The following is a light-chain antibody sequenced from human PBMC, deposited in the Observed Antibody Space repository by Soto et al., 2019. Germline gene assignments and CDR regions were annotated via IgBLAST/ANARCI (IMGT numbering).Light chain of an antibody. CDR2: DAS. CDR3: QQRSNWPWT. V-gene: IGKV3-11*01. Sequence: EIVLTQSPATLSLSPGERATLSCWASQSVSSYLAWYQHKPGQAPRLLIYDASNRATGIPARFSGSGSGTDFTLTISSLEPEDFAVYYCQQRSNWPWTFGQWTKV. CDR1: QSVSSY. J-gene: IGKJ1*01.